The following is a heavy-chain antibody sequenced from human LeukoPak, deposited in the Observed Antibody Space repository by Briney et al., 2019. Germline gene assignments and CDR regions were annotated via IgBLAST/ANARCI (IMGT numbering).Heavy chain of an antibody. CDR1: GYSISSGYY. CDR3: ASAPTYYYDSSGNLGLGAFDI. J-gene: IGHJ3*02. D-gene: IGHD3-22*01. Sequence: SSETLSLTCTVSGYSISSGYYWGWIRQPPGKGLEWIGSIYHSGSTYYNPSLKSRVTISVDTSKNQFSLKLSSVTAADTAVYYCASAPTYYYDSSGNLGLGAFDIWGQGTMVTVSS. CDR2: IYHSGST. V-gene: IGHV4-38-2*02.